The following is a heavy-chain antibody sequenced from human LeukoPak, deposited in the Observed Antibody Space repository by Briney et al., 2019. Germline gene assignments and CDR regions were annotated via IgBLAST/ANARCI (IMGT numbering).Heavy chain of an antibody. D-gene: IGHD4-17*01. CDR1: GGSISSYY. CDR2: ISYIGST. J-gene: IGHJ3*02. Sequence: SETLSLTCTVSGGSISSYYWSWIRQPPGKGLEWIGYISYIGSTSYHPSLKSRVTISVDTSKNQFSLKLSSVTAADAAVYFCARDPTTVTKGLDIWGQGTMVTVSS. CDR3: ARDPTTVTKGLDI. V-gene: IGHV4-59*01.